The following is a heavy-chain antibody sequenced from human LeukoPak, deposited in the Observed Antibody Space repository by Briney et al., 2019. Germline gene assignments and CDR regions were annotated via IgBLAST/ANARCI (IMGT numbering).Heavy chain of an antibody. CDR3: ARGPGDYYGSGDWFDP. J-gene: IGHJ5*02. D-gene: IGHD3-10*01. CDR2: IYTSGST. Sequence: SETLSLTCTVSGGSIGSYYWSWIRQPAGKGLEWIGRIYTSGSTNYNPSLKSRVTMSVDTSKNQFSLKLSSVTAADTAVYYCARGPGDYYGSGDWFDPWGQGTLVTVSS. V-gene: IGHV4-4*07. CDR1: GGSIGSYY.